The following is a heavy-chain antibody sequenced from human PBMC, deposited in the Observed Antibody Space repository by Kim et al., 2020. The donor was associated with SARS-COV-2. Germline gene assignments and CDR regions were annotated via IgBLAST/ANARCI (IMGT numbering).Heavy chain of an antibody. CDR3: ARDLVAGDH. J-gene: IGHJ4*02. CDR2: GST. Sequence: GSTNYEQKFQGRVIMTRDTSTSTVYMELSSLRSEDTAVYYCARDLVAGDHWGQGTLVTVSS. D-gene: IGHD6-19*01. V-gene: IGHV1-46*01.